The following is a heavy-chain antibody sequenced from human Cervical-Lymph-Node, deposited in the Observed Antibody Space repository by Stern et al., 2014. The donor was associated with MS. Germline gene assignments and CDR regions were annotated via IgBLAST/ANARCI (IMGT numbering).Heavy chain of an antibody. Sequence: QLVQSGAEVKSPGSSVKISCKASGGSLSRNPVSWVRQAPGQGLEWMGGIIPIFDSPNYSQKFGGRLTIIADKSTSTTYMELSSLRSEDTAIYYCARDGILQTVDAFDLWGQGTMVTVSS. V-gene: IGHV1-69*06. CDR2: IIPIFDSP. CDR1: GGSLSRNP. CDR3: ARDGILQTVDAFDL. J-gene: IGHJ3*01. D-gene: IGHD2-21*01.